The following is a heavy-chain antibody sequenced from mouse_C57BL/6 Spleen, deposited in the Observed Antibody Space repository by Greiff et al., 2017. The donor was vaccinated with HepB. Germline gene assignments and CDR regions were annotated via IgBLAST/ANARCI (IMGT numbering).Heavy chain of an antibody. D-gene: IGHD1-1*01. Sequence: QVQLQQSGAELARPGASVKLSCKASGYTFTSYGISWVKQRTGQGLEWIGEIYPRSGNTYYNEKFKGKATLTADKSSSTAYMELRSLTSEDSAVYFCARRYYGSSYYFDYWGRGTTLTVSS. CDR3: ARRYYGSSYYFDY. J-gene: IGHJ2*01. V-gene: IGHV1-81*01. CDR1: GYTFTSYG. CDR2: IYPRSGNT.